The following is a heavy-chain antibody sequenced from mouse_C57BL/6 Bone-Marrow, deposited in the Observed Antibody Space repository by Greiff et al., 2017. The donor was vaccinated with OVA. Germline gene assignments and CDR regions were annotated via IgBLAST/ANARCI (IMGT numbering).Heavy chain of an antibody. V-gene: IGHV2-2*01. D-gene: IGHD1-1*01. Sequence: QVQLKESGPGLVQPSQSLSITCTVSGFSLTSYGVHWVRQSPGKGLEWLGVLWSGGSTDYNAAFISKLSISKDNSKSQVFFKMNSLQADDTAIYYCARPDYYGSSPFAYWGQGTLVTVSA. CDR2: LWSGGST. CDR3: ARPDYYGSSPFAY. J-gene: IGHJ3*01. CDR1: GFSLTSYG.